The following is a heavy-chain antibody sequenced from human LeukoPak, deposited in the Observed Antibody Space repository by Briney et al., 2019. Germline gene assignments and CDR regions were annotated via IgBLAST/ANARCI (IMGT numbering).Heavy chain of an antibody. CDR1: GFTFSSYW. D-gene: IGHD3-22*01. CDR2: INTDGSST. CDR3: AREVRGYYFDY. J-gene: IGHJ4*02. Sequence: GGSLRLSCAASGFTFSSYWMHWVRQAPGKGLVWVSRINTDGSSTTYADSVKGRFTISRDNAKNTLYLQMNSLRAEDTAVYYCAREVRGYYFDYWGQGTLVTVSS. V-gene: IGHV3-74*01.